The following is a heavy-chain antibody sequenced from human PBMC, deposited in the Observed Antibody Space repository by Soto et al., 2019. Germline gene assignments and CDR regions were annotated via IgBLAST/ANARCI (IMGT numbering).Heavy chain of an antibody. Sequence: GESLKISCKGSGYSFTSYWISWVRQMPGKGLEWMGRIDPSDSYTNYSPSFQGHVTISADKSISTAYLQWSSLKASDTAMYYCARFPYPYYYDSSGYYYVSWFDPWGQGTLVTVS. J-gene: IGHJ5*02. CDR1: GYSFTSYW. D-gene: IGHD3-22*01. V-gene: IGHV5-10-1*01. CDR2: IDPSDSYT. CDR3: ARFPYPYYYDSSGYYYVSWFDP.